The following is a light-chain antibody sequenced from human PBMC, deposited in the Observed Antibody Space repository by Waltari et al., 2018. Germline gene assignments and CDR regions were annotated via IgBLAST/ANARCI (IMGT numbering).Light chain of an antibody. V-gene: IGLV2-14*01. CDR3: CSYSSRGTGV. CDR2: DVS. J-gene: IGLJ3*02. CDR1: ISDVVVYNY. Sequence: QSALTQPASVAGSPGPSLTIARTRTISDVVVYNYVSWYQQHPGQVPKLFIFDVSDRPSGVSDRFSGSKSGNTASLTISGLQAEDESDYYCCSYSSRGTGVFGGGTKLTVL.